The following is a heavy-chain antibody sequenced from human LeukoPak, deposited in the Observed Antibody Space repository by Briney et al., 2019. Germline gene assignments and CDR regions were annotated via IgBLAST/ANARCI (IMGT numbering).Heavy chain of an antibody. Sequence: ASVKVSCKASGGTFSSYAISWVRQAPGQGLEWMGGIIPIFGTANYAQKFQGRVTITADESTSTAYMELSSLRSEDTAVYYCARAIVVVPAAIEETNYYYYMDVWGKGTTVTISS. CDR3: ARAIVVVPAAIEETNYYYYMDV. CDR2: IIPIFGTA. J-gene: IGHJ6*03. CDR1: GGTFSSYA. D-gene: IGHD2-2*02. V-gene: IGHV1-69*13.